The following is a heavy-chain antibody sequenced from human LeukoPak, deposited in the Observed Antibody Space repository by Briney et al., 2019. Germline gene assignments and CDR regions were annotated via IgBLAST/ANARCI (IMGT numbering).Heavy chain of an antibody. CDR3: AREEGGSARAFDI. D-gene: IGHD3-16*01. CDR2: ISTSRSYI. Sequence: GGSLRLSCAASGFTFSTYTMNWVRQARGKGLEWVSSISTSRSYIYYADSVKGRFTISRDNAKNSLYLQMNSLRAEDAAVYYCAREEGGSARAFDIWGRGTMVTVSS. CDR1: GFTFSTYT. J-gene: IGHJ3*02. V-gene: IGHV3-21*06.